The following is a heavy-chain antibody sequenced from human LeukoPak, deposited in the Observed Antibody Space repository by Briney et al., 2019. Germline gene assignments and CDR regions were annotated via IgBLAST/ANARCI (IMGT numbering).Heavy chain of an antibody. CDR1: GYTFTSYA. Sequence: GASVKVSCKASGYTFTSYAISWVRQAPGQGLEWMGWIRAYNGNTNYAQNLQGRVTMTTDTSTSTAYMELRSLRSDDTAVYYCARESKIPATMGLVVYYMDVWGKGTTVTVSS. J-gene: IGHJ6*03. CDR3: ARESKIPATMGLVVYYMDV. D-gene: IGHD2-2*01. V-gene: IGHV1-18*01. CDR2: IRAYNGNT.